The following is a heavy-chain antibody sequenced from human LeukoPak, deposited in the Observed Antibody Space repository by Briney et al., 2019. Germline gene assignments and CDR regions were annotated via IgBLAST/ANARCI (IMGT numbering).Heavy chain of an antibody. CDR1: GDSISNYY. V-gene: IGHV4-4*07. CDR2: IYTSGST. J-gene: IGHJ6*03. Sequence: SETLSLTCTVSGDSISNYYWSWIRQPAGKGLEWIGRIYTSGSTNYNPSLKSRVTMSVDTSKNQFSLKLISVTAADTAVYYCARRAEYRSPFYYYYYMDVWGKGTTVTVSS. D-gene: IGHD6-6*01. CDR3: ARRAEYRSPFYYYYYMDV.